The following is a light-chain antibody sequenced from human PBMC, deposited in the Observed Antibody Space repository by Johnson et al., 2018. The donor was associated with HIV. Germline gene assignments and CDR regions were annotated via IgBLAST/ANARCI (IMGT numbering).Light chain of an antibody. CDR1: SSNIGNNY. Sequence: QSVLTQPPSVSAAPGQKVTISCSGSSSNIGNNYVSWYQQLPGTAPKLLIYENNKRPSGIPDRFSGSKSGTSATLGITGLQTGDEADYYCGTWDSSLKDFGTGTKVTVL. V-gene: IGLV1-51*02. CDR3: GTWDSSLKD. J-gene: IGLJ1*01. CDR2: ENN.